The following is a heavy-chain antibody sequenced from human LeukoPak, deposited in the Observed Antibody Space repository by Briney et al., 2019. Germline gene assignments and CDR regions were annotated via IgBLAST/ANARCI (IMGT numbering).Heavy chain of an antibody. CDR1: GDSISSSRFY. CDR3: ARHYYETSGYYYYFDY. Sequence: SETLSLTCTVSGDSISSSRFYWGWIRQPPGKGLEWIGSIYYSGNTYYNPSLKSRVFTSIDTSKNHFSLRLNSVTAADTAIYYCARHYYETSGYYYYFDYWGQGTLVIVSS. D-gene: IGHD3-22*01. J-gene: IGHJ4*02. V-gene: IGHV4-39*01. CDR2: IYYSGNT.